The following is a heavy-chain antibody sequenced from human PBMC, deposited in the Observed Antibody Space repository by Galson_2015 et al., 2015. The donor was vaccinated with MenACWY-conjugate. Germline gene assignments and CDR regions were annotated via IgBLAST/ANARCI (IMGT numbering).Heavy chain of an antibody. Sequence: SLRLSCAASGFTFTKYGIHWVRQAPGKGLEWVAYVGYDGRNKYYPDSGKGRFTISRDDSRNTAYLQINSLTAEDTAMYYCARDLSHKYYIVYWGQGTLLTVSS. J-gene: IGHJ4*02. CDR2: VGYDGRNK. CDR1: GFTFTKYG. D-gene: IGHD3-10*01. V-gene: IGHV3-30*02. CDR3: ARDLSHKYYIVY.